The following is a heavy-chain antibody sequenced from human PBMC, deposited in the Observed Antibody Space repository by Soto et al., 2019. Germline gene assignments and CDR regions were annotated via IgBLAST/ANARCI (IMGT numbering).Heavy chain of an antibody. J-gene: IGHJ5*02. Sequence: QLQLQESGPGLVKPSETLSLTCTVSGGSISSSSYFWGWIRQPPGKGLEWIGSIYYSGSTYYNPSPKSRVTVSVDTSKNQFSLKLSSVTAADTAVYYCARHPSDFWFDPWCQGTLVTVSS. CDR2: IYYSGST. CDR1: GGSISSSSYF. D-gene: IGHD2-21*02. CDR3: ARHPSDFWFDP. V-gene: IGHV4-39*01.